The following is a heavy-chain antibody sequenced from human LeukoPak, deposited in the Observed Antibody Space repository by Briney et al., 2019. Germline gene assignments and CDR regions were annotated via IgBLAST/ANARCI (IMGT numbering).Heavy chain of an antibody. V-gene: IGHV4-59*01. CDR3: ARFDHVWETHGMDAFDL. J-gene: IGHJ3*01. CDR1: GGSISSNY. Sequence: SETLSLTCSVSGGSISSNYWTWIRQSPGKGLEYIGHVSYTGRTRYNPSLQRRLTISLDTSNNHFSLQLTSVSAADTAVYYCARFDHVWETHGMDAFDLWGQGTMVTVSS. CDR2: VSYTGRT. D-gene: IGHD3-16*01.